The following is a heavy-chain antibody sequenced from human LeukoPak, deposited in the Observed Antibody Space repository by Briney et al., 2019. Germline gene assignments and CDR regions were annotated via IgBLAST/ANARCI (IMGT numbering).Heavy chain of an antibody. CDR1: GGSISSYY. CDR3: ARGSEQWLVYGSSRWFDP. D-gene: IGHD6-19*01. J-gene: IGHJ5*02. CDR2: IYTSGST. Sequence: SSETLSLTCTVSGGSISSYYWSWIRQPAGKGLEWIGRIYTSGSTNYNPSLKSRVTMSVDTSKNQFSLKLSSVTAADTAVYYCARGSEQWLVYGSSRWFDPWGQGTLVTVSS. V-gene: IGHV4-4*07.